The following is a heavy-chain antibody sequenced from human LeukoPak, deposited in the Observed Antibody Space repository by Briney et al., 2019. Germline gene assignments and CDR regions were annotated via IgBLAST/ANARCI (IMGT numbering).Heavy chain of an antibody. J-gene: IGHJ4*02. Sequence: SETLSLTCTVFGGSISSYYWSWIRQPAGKGLEWIGRIYTSGSTNYNPSLKSRVTMSVDTSKNQFSLKLSSVTAADTAVYYCARYHFDSGSYYTDEYFDYWGQGTLVTVSS. CDR3: ARYHFDSGSYYTDEYFDY. D-gene: IGHD1-26*01. V-gene: IGHV4-4*07. CDR2: IYTSGST. CDR1: GGSISSYY.